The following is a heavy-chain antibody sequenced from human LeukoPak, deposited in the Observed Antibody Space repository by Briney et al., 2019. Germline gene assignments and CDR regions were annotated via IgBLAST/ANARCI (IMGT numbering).Heavy chain of an antibody. CDR3: ARESRYSSGWYRILWPKTPGFWFDP. CDR2: INPNSGCT. J-gene: IGHJ5*02. CDR1: GYTFTGYY. V-gene: IGHV1-2*02. Sequence: GASVKVSCKASGYTFTGYYMHWVRQAPGQGLEWMGWINPNSGCTNYAQKFQGRVTMTRDTSISTAYMELSRLRSDDTAVYYCARESRYSSGWYRILWPKTPGFWFDPWGQGTLVTVSS. D-gene: IGHD6-19*01.